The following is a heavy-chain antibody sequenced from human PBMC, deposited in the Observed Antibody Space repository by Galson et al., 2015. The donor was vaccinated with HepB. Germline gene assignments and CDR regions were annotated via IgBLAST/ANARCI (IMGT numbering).Heavy chain of an antibody. CDR3: TKSRYFGSGSLAY. CDR1: GFIFSSYA. Sequence: SLRLSCAASGFIFSSYAMTWVRQAPGKGLEWVSTISSIGDSTYYADCVKGRFTISRDNSDNTLYLQMNSLRTEDTAVYYCTKSRYFGSGSLAYWGQGTLVTVSS. D-gene: IGHD3-10*01. CDR2: ISSIGDST. V-gene: IGHV3-23*01. J-gene: IGHJ4*02.